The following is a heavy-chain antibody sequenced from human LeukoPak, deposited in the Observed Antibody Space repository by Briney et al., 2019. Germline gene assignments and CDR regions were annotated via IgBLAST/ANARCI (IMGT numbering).Heavy chain of an antibody. J-gene: IGHJ6*03. D-gene: IGHD3-16*01. V-gene: IGHV4-34*01. Sequence: SETLSLTCAVYGGSFSGYYWSWIRQPPGKGLEWIGEINHSGSTNYNPSLTSRVTISVDTSKNQFSLKLSSVTAADTAVYYCASTEWGGYYYYYMDVWGKGTTVTVSS. CDR3: ASTEWGGYYYYYMDV. CDR2: INHSGST. CDR1: GGSFSGYY.